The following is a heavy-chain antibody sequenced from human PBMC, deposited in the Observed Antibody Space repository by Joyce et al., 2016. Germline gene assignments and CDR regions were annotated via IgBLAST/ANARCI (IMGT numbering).Heavy chain of an antibody. CDR1: GGSFSTFE. CDR2: MVPMFRTT. CDR3: ARGSAYFDY. Sequence: QVQLVQSGAEVKRPGSSVKVSCKTSGGSFSTFEINWVRQAPGQGLAWMGGMVPMFRTTNYAQKFQGRVTISADELTDTVYMEMSSLTSDDTAIYYCARGSAYFDYWGQGTHVIVSS. D-gene: IGHD3-16*01. V-gene: IGHV1-69*12. J-gene: IGHJ4*02.